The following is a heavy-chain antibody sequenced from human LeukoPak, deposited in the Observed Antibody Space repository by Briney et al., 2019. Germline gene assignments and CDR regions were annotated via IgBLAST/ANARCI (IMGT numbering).Heavy chain of an antibody. CDR3: AKDGHNWNDVWYFDL. CDR1: GFTFSSYA. D-gene: IGHD1-20*01. CDR2: IRYDGSNK. V-gene: IGHV3-30*02. Sequence: GGSLRLSCAASGFTFSSYAMHWVRQAPDKGLEWVAFIRYDGSNKYYADSVKGRFTISRGNSKNTLYLQMNSLRAEDTAVYYCAKDGHNWNDVWYFDLWGRGTLVTVSS. J-gene: IGHJ2*01.